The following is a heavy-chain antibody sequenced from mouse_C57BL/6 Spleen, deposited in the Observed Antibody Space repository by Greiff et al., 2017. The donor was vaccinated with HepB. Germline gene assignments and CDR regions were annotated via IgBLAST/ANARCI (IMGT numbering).Heavy chain of an antibody. CDR1: GYTFTDHT. CDR2: IYPRDGST. D-gene: IGHD1-1*01. CDR3: VRPNYYGSSYWYFDV. Sequence: QVQLQQSDAELVKPGASVKISCKVSGYTFTDHTIHWMKQRPEQGLEWIGYIYPRDGSTKYNEKFKGKATLTADKSSSTAYMQLNSLTSEDSAVYFCVRPNYYGSSYWYFDVWGTGTTVTVSP. J-gene: IGHJ1*03. V-gene: IGHV1-78*01.